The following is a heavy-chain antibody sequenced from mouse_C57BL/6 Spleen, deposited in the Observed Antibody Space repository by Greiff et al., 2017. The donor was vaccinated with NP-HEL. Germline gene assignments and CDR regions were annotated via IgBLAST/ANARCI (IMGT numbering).Heavy chain of an antibody. D-gene: IGHD4-1*01. CDR1: GYSITSGYD. CDR3: ARGELGPGFAY. CDR2: ISYSGST. V-gene: IGHV3-1*01. J-gene: IGHJ3*01. Sequence: ESGPGMVKPSQSLSLTCTVTGYSITSGYDWHWIRHFPGNKLEWMGYISYSGSTNYNPSLKSRISITHDTSKNHFFLKLNSVTTEDTATYYCARGELGPGFAYWGQGTLVTVSA.